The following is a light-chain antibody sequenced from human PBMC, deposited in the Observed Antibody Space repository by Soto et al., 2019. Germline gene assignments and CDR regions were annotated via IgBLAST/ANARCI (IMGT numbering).Light chain of an antibody. CDR3: SSYAGINTLV. CDR1: SSDVGGHNY. Sequence: QSALTQPPSASGSPGQSATISCTGTSSDVGGHNYVSWYQQRPGKAPKLIIYEVTQRPSGVSDRFSGSKSGNTATLTVSGLQAEDEADYHCSSYAGINTLVFGGGTKLTVL. CDR2: EVT. V-gene: IGLV2-8*01. J-gene: IGLJ2*01.